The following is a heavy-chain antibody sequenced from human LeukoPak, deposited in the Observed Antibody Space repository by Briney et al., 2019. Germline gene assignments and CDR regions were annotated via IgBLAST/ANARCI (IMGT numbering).Heavy chain of an antibody. V-gene: IGHV1-69*01. CDR3: AREWGLESSGYYYAY. D-gene: IGHD3-22*01. CDR1: GGTFSRFT. J-gene: IGHJ4*02. CDR2: ITPIFGTA. Sequence: VKVSCKASGGTFSRFTISWVRQAPGQGFEWMGGITPIFGTANFAQKFQGRVSITADESTSTAFMELSSLRSEDTAVYYCAREWGLESSGYYYAYWGQGTLVTVSS.